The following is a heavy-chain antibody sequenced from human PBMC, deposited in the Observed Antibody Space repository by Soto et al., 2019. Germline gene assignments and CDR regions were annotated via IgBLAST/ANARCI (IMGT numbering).Heavy chain of an antibody. CDR3: ARLATEGGMDV. Sequence: GGSLRLSCAASGFTVSTYHMTWVRQAPGKGLEWVSIIYKDGSTSYADSVKGRLTISRDNSKNTMYVQMNSLRAEDTAVYYCARLATEGGMDVWGQGTTVTVSS. CDR1: GFTVSTYH. D-gene: IGHD1-1*01. CDR2: IYKDGST. J-gene: IGHJ6*02. V-gene: IGHV3-53*01.